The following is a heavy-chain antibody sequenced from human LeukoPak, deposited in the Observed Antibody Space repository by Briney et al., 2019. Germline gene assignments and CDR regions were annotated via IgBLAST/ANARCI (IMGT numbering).Heavy chain of an antibody. J-gene: IGHJ4*02. CDR1: GFTFSSYG. CDR2: ISYDGSNK. Sequence: PGGFLRLSCAASGFTFSSYGMHWVRQASGKGLEWVAVISYDGSNKYYADSVKGRFTISRDNSKNTLYLQMNSLRAEDTAVYYCAKIGYGSGSYHPGIDYWGQGTLVTVSS. D-gene: IGHD3-10*01. V-gene: IGHV3-30*18. CDR3: AKIGYGSGSYHPGIDY.